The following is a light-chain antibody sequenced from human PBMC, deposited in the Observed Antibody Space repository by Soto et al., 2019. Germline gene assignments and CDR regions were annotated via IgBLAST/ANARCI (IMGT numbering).Light chain of an antibody. CDR3: VAWDDSLNGYVV. J-gene: IGLJ2*01. Sequence: QSVLTQPPSASGTPGHRVTTSCSGSSSNIGSNTVNWYQQLPGTAPKLVIYSNNQRPSGVPDRFSGSKSGTSASLAISGLQSEDEADYYCVAWDDSLNGYVVFGGGTKVTVL. CDR1: SSNIGSNT. V-gene: IGLV1-44*01. CDR2: SNN.